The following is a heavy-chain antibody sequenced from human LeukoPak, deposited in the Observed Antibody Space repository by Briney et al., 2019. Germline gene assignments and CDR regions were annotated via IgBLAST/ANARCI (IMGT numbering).Heavy chain of an antibody. CDR2: ISWNSGII. V-gene: IGHV3-9*01. D-gene: IGHD5-18*01. Sequence: GGPLRLSCAASGFTFHDYAMHWVRQAPGKGLEWVSGISWNSGIIGYADSVKGRFTTSRDNAKSSLYLQMNSLRPEDTALYYCTKDSVAMVTTSDYWGQGTLVTVSS. J-gene: IGHJ4*02. CDR1: GFTFHDYA. CDR3: TKDSVAMVTTSDY.